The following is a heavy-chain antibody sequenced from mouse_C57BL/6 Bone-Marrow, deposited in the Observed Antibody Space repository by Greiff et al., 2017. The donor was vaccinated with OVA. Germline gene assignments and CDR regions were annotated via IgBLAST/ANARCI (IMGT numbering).Heavy chain of an antibody. J-gene: IGHJ2*01. CDR2: IYPRSGNT. CDR3: ARWRDGSSPAWFAY. CDR1: GYTFTSYG. V-gene: IGHV1-81*01. D-gene: IGHD1-1*01. Sequence: VQLQQSGAELARPGASVKLSCKASGYTFTSYGISWVKQRTGQGLEWIGEIYPRSGNTYYNEKFKGKATLTADKSSSTAYMELRSLTSEDSAVYFCARWRDGSSPAWFAYWGQGTTLTVSS.